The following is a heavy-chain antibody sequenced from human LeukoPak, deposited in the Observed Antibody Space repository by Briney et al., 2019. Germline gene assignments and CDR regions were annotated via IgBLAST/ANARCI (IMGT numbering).Heavy chain of an antibody. CDR2: INHSGST. D-gene: IGHD3-22*01. Sequence: SETLSLTCAVYGGSFSGYYWSWIRQPPGKGLEWIGEINHSGSTNYNPSLKSRVTISVDTSKNQFSLKLSSVTAADTAVYYCARATRYDSSGYSFDPWGQGTLVTVSS. CDR3: ARATRYDSSGYSFDP. J-gene: IGHJ5*02. V-gene: IGHV4-34*01. CDR1: GGSFSGYY.